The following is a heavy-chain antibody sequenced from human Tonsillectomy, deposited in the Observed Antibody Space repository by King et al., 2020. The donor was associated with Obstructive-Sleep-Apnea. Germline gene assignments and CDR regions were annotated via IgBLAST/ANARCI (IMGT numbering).Heavy chain of an antibody. Sequence: QLVQSGAEVKKPGESLKISCKGSGYNFTNYWIAWVRQMPGKGLEWMGIIYPGDSDTRYSPSFQGQVSISADKSISTAYMQWRSLKASDTAMYYCARGGAIVGYCTSTSCYATFDFWGQGTLVTVSS. D-gene: IGHD2-2*01. CDR3: ARGGAIVGYCTSTSCYATFDF. CDR1: GYNFTNYW. CDR2: IYPGDSDT. V-gene: IGHV5-51*01. J-gene: IGHJ4*02.